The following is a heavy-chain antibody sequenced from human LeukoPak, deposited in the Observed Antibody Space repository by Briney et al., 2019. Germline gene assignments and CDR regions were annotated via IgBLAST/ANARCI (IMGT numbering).Heavy chain of an antibody. V-gene: IGHV3-7*01. Sequence: GGSLRLSCAASGFTFSSYWMSWVRQAPGKGLEWVANIKQDGSEKYYVDSVKGRFTISRDNAKNSLYLQINSLRAEDTAVYYCARVDGSSWYGSYYGMDVWGQGTTVTVSS. D-gene: IGHD6-13*01. CDR2: IKQDGSEK. J-gene: IGHJ6*02. CDR3: ARVDGSSWYGSYYGMDV. CDR1: GFTFSSYW.